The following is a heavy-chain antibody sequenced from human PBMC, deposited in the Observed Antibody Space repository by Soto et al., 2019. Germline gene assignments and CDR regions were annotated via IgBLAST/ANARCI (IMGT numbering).Heavy chain of an antibody. V-gene: IGHV3-30*18. J-gene: IGHJ4*02. Sequence: QVQLVESGGGVVQPGRSLRLSCAASGFTFSSYGMHWVRQAPGKGLEWVAVISYDGSNKYYADSVKGRFTSSRDNSKNTLYLQMNSLRAEDTAVYYCAKDGLAAAGLFDYWGQGTLVTVSS. D-gene: IGHD6-13*01. CDR2: ISYDGSNK. CDR1: GFTFSSYG. CDR3: AKDGLAAAGLFDY.